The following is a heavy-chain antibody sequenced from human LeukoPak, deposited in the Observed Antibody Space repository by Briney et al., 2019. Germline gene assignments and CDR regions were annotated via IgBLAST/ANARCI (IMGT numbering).Heavy chain of an antibody. CDR3: AKGIYSSGWSYFDY. V-gene: IGHV3-7*03. CDR1: AFTFSRYW. CDR2: IKEDGSQK. Sequence: GGSLRLSCAASAFTFSRYWMSWARQAPGKGLGWVANIKEDGSQKYLGDSVKGRFTISRDNSKNTLYLQMNSLRAEDTAVYYCAKGIYSSGWSYFDYWGHGTLVTVSS. D-gene: IGHD6-19*01. J-gene: IGHJ4*01.